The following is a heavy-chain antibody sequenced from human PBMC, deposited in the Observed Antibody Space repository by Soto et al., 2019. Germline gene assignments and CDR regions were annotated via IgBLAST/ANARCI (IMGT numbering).Heavy chain of an antibody. D-gene: IGHD5-12*01. CDR2: IYYSGST. CDR1: GYSISSGGYY. V-gene: IGHV4-31*03. CDR3: ARGSGYDSLLDY. J-gene: IGHJ4*02. Sequence: TLSLTCTVAGYSISSGGYYWSWIRQHPGKGLEWIGYIYYSGSTYYNPSLESRVTISVDTSKNQFSLKLSSVTAADTAVYYCARGSGYDSLLDYWGQGTLVTVSS.